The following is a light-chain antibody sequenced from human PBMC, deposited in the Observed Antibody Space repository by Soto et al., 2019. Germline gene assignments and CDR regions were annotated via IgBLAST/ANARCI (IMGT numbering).Light chain of an antibody. J-gene: IGKJ2*01. CDR2: GTS. Sequence: APRLLIAGTSNRASGIPDRFSGSGSGTDLTLTISRLEPEDSAVYYCQQRDPPGLSPLYTFGQGTKLEIK. CDR3: QQRDPPGLSPLYT. V-gene: IGKV3-20*01.